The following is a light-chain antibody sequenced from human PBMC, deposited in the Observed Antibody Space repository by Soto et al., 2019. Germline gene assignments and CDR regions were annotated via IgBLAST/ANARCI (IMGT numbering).Light chain of an antibody. CDR2: GAS. CDR3: QQYNNWLALT. CDR1: QSVSSN. V-gene: IGKV3-15*01. J-gene: IGKJ4*01. Sequence: EIVMTQSPATLSVSPGERATLSCRASQSVSSNLAWYQQKPGQAPRLLIYGASTRATGIPARFSGSGSGTEFTLIISSRQSEDFAVYYCQQYNNWLALTFGGGTKVEIK.